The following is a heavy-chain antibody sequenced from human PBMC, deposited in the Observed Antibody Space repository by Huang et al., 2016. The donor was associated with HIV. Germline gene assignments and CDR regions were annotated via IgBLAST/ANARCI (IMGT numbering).Heavy chain of an antibody. CDR1: GGSLSGYY. D-gene: IGHD3-10*01. V-gene: IGHV4-34*02. J-gene: IGHJ5*02. Sequence: QVHLQQWGAGLLKSAETLSLTCAVYGGSLSGYYWSWLRQTPGKGLEWIGEINHLGSPNYNPSLKRRVSISMDGSKKQFSLKLRSISDADTAVYFCARDATKNPRGWFDPWGQETLVTVSS. CDR3: ARDATKNPRGWFDP. CDR2: INHLGSP.